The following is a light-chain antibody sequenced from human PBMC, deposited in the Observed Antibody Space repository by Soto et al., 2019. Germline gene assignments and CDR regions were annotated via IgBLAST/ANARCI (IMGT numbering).Light chain of an antibody. Sequence: DIQMTQSPASLSASVGDRVTISCQASQDTSRYLNWYQHKPGRAPQLLINDVSSLETGVPSRFSATGSGTEFTLTINGLQPEDLATYYCQQYDIPPSTFGGGTKVAIK. CDR3: QQYDIPPST. CDR1: QDTSRY. J-gene: IGKJ4*01. CDR2: DVS. V-gene: IGKV1-33*01.